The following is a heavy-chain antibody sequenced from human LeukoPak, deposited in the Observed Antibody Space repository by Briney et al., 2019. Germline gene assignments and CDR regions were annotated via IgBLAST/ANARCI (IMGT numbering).Heavy chain of an antibody. CDR3: ARQTGSGLFILP. D-gene: IGHD3/OR15-3a*01. CDR2: IYYSGNT. CDR1: GVSISSSNSY. V-gene: IGHV4-39*01. Sequence: SETLSLTCTVSGVSISSSNSYWGWIRQPPGKGLEWIGSIYYSGNTYYSASLKSQVSISIDTSKNQFSLKLTSVTAADTAVYYCARQTGSGLFILPGGQGTLVTVSS. J-gene: IGHJ4*02.